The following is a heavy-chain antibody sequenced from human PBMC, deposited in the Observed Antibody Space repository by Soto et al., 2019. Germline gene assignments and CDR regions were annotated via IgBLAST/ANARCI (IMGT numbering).Heavy chain of an antibody. V-gene: IGHV1-18*01. Sequence: ASVKGSWKASCYTFTSYGISWVRQAPGQGLEWMGWISAYNGNTNYAQKLQGRVTMTTDTSASTAYMELRSLRSDDTAVYYCAREGVATVTRYEMAYGMDVWGQGTTVPVSS. D-gene: IGHD4-17*01. J-gene: IGHJ6*02. CDR3: AREGVATVTRYEMAYGMDV. CDR2: ISAYNGNT. CDR1: CYTFTSYG.